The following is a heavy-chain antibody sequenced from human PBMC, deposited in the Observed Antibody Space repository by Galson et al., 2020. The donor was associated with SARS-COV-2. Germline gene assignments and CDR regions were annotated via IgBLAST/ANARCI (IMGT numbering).Heavy chain of an antibody. CDR1: GYTFTGYY. J-gene: IGHJ6*02. V-gene: IGHV1-2*02. CDR2: INPDSGGT. Sequence: ASVKVSCKASGYTFTGYYIHWVRQAPGQGLEWMGWINPDSGGTKYAQKFQGRVSMTRDTSISTGYMELSRLRSDDTAVYYCARARVRAAAGRLNYDYYCMDVWGQGTTVTVSS. D-gene: IGHD6-13*01. CDR3: ARARVRAAAGRLNYDYYCMDV.